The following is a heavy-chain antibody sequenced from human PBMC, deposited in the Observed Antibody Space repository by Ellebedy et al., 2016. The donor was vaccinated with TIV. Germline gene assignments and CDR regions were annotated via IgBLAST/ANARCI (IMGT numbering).Heavy chain of an antibody. CDR2: INSSGTTK. V-gene: IGHV3-48*03. D-gene: IGHD2-15*01. CDR3: AAAHYYFYGKDV. CDR1: GFPFSSFE. J-gene: IGHJ6*02. Sequence: GESLKISCAASGFPFSSFEFNWVRQSPGKGLECVSYINSSGTTKYYADSVKCRFTISRDNAKNSLYLQMNSLRAEDTAVYYCAAAHYYFYGKDVWGQGTRVTVSS.